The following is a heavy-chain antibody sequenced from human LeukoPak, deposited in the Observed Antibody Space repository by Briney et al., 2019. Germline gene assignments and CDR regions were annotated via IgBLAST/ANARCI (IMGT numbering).Heavy chain of an antibody. Sequence: RPSETLSLTCSVSSGSIRDKYYWGWIRQPPGKGLEWIASQYYGSRTYYTPSLESRVTISLDASRNQFSLQLRSVTAADTAVYYCARHWGHNYYYGLGVWGQGTSVIVAS. CDR2: QYYGSRT. D-gene: IGHD3-16*01. V-gene: IGHV4-39*01. J-gene: IGHJ6*02. CDR3: ARHWGHNYYYGLGV. CDR1: SGSIRDKYY.